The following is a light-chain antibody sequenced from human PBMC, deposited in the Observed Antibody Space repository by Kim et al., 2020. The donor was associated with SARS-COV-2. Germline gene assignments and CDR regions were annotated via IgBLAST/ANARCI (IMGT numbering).Light chain of an antibody. J-gene: IGLJ2*01. CDR2: QDT. V-gene: IGLV3-1*01. CDR3: QAWDSGTAVV. CDR1: ELGDKY. Sequence: VSPGQKASITCSGDELGDKYVFWYQQKPGQSPLLVIYQDTKRPSGIPERFSASNSGNTATLTISGTQATDEADYYCQAWDSGTAVVFGGGTQLTVL.